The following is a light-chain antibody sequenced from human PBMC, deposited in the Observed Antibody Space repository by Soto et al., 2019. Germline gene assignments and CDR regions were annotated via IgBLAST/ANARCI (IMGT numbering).Light chain of an antibody. J-gene: IGKJ1*01. CDR2: GAS. CDR3: HHYGSAPET. V-gene: IGKV3-20*01. Sequence: EIVLTQSPGTLSVSPGERATLSCRASQSVSGSYLAWYQQKPVQAHRLLIYGASFRATGIPDRFGGSGSVTDFTLTISRLEPEDFAVYFCHHYGSAPETFGQGTKVEIK. CDR1: QSVSGSY.